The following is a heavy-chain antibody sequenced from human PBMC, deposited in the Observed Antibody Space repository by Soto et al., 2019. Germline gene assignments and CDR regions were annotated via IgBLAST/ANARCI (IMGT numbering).Heavy chain of an antibody. CDR2: IYYSGST. D-gene: IGHD3-16*02. Sequence: KPSETLSLTCTVSGGSISSYYWSWIRQPPGKGLEWIGYIYYSGSTNYNPSLKSRVTISVDTSKNQFSLKLSSVTAADTAVYYCARDREGDDYVWGSYRYTSYYGMDVWGQGTTVTVSS. CDR3: ARDREGDDYVWGSYRYTSYYGMDV. CDR1: GGSISSYY. V-gene: IGHV4-59*01. J-gene: IGHJ6*02.